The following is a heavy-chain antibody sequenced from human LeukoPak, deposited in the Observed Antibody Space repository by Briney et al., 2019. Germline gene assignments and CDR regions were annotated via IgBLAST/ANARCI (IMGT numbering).Heavy chain of an antibody. J-gene: IGHJ3*02. CDR2: IPNGGTT. CDR1: GGPINYYY. Sequence: PSETLSLTCTVSGGPINYYYWSWIRQPPGEGLEWIGYIPNGGTTNYNPSLKSRVTISVDKSKNQLSLKLGSVTAADTAVYHCVRLQPNTGEWAFDIWGQGTLVTVS. CDR3: VRLQPNTGEWAFDI. D-gene: IGHD1-1*01. V-gene: IGHV4-59*01.